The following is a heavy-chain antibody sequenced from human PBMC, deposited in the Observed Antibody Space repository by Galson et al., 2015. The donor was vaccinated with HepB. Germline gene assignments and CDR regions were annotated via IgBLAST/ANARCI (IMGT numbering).Heavy chain of an antibody. CDR2: IYYSGST. V-gene: IGHV4-30-4*01. Sequence: TLSLTCTVSGGSISSGDYYWSWIRQPPGKGLEWIGYIYYSGSTYYNPSLKSRLTISVDTSKNQFSLKLSSVTAADTAVYYCARDRFSGGSNQIDYWGQGTLVTVSS. D-gene: IGHD3-10*01. J-gene: IGHJ4*02. CDR3: ARDRFSGGSNQIDY. CDR1: GGSISSGDYY.